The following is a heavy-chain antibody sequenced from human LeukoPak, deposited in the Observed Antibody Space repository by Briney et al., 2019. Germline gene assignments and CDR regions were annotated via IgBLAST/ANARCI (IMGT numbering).Heavy chain of an antibody. CDR1: GYTFTSYG. D-gene: IGHD1-26*01. CDR2: ISAYNGNT. Sequence: ASVKVSCKASGYTFTSYGISWVRQAPGQGLEWMGWISAYNGNTNYAQKLQGRVTMTTDTSTGTAYMELGSLRSDDTAVYYCAREPRGSYKNWFDPWGQGTLVTVSS. J-gene: IGHJ5*02. V-gene: IGHV1-18*01. CDR3: AREPRGSYKNWFDP.